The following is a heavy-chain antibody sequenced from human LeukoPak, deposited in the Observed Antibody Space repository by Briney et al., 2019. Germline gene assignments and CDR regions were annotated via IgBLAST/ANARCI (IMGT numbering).Heavy chain of an antibody. V-gene: IGHV1-2*02. Sequence: ASVKVSCKTSGYSFTDYNIHWVRQVPGQGLEWMGWINPNSGATNYTQNFRGRVTMTSDTSVSIVFLELSRLRSDDTAVYYCAKAVRRMLLFGDVSGDAYDIWGQGTMVTVSS. J-gene: IGHJ3*02. CDR1: GYSFTDYN. CDR2: INPNSGAT. CDR3: AKAVRRMLLFGDVSGDAYDI. D-gene: IGHD3-10*01.